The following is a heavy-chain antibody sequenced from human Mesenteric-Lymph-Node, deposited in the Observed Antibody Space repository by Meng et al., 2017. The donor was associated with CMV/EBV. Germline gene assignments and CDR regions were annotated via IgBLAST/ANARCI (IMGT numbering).Heavy chain of an antibody. CDR3: ARAVVVAANGGYYYYYYGMDV. D-gene: IGHD2-15*01. V-gene: IGHV3-74*01. CDR1: GFTFRSYW. J-gene: IGHJ6*02. Sequence: GGSLRLSCAASGFTFRSYWMHWVRQAPGKGLVWVSRINSDGSSTSYADSVKGRFTISRDNAKNTLYLQMNSLRAEDTAVYYCARAVVVAANGGYYYYYYGMDVWGQGTTVTVSS. CDR2: INSDGSST.